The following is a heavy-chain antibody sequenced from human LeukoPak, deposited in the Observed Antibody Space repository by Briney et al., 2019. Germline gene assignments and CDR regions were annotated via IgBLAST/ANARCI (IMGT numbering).Heavy chain of an antibody. CDR2: IYYSGST. CDR1: GGSISSYY. J-gene: IGHJ4*02. D-gene: IGHD2-15*01. Sequence: SETLSLTCTVSGGSISSYYWSWIRQPPGKGLEWIGYIYYSGSTNYNPSLKSRVTISVDTSKDQFSLKLSSVTAADTAVYYCARGTRYCSGGSCYLSSDFDYWGQGTLVTVSS. V-gene: IGHV4-59*12. CDR3: ARGTRYCSGGSCYLSSDFDY.